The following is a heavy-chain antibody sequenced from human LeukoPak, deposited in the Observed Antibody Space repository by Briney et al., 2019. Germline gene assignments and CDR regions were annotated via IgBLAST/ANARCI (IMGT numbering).Heavy chain of an antibody. V-gene: IGHV4-30-2*01. Sequence: PSETLSLTCAVSGGSISSGGYSWSWIRQPPGKGLEWIGYTYHSGSTYYNPSLKSRVTISVDRSKNQFSLKLSSVTAADTAAYYCAREDTAIVNYGMDVWGQGTTVTVSS. CDR1: GGSISSGGYS. CDR2: TYHSGST. D-gene: IGHD5-18*01. CDR3: AREDTAIVNYGMDV. J-gene: IGHJ6*02.